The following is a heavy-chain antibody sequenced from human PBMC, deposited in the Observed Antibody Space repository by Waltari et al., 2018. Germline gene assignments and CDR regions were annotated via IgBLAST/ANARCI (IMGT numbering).Heavy chain of an antibody. J-gene: IGHJ4*02. CDR2: IIPILGIA. V-gene: IGHV1-69*04. CDR1: GGTFSSYS. Sequence: QVQLVQSGAEVKKPGSSVKVSCKASGGTFSSYSFSWVRQAPGQGLEWMGGIIPILGIANYAQKFQGRVTITADESTSTAYMELSSLRSEDTAVYYCARGQYSSSTGNFDYWGQGTLVTVSS. CDR3: ARGQYSSSTGNFDY. D-gene: IGHD6-6*01.